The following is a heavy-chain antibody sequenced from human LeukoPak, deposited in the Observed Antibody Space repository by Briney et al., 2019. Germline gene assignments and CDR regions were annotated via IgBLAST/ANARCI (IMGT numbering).Heavy chain of an antibody. CDR2: ISSSSSYI. Sequence: GGSLRLSCAASGFTFSSYSMNWVRQAPGKGLEWVSSISSSSSYIYYADPVKGRFTISRDNAKSSLYLQMNSLRAEDTAVYYCARDLGPAMVRGVIVYWGQGTLVTVSS. J-gene: IGHJ4*02. CDR1: GFTFSSYS. D-gene: IGHD3-10*01. CDR3: ARDLGPAMVRGVIVY. V-gene: IGHV3-21*01.